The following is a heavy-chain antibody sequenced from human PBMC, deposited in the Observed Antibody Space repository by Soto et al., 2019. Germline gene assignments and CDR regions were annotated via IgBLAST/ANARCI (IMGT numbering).Heavy chain of an antibody. D-gene: IGHD3-16*02. Sequence: QVQLVESGGGVVQPGRSLRLSCAASGFTFSTYGMHWVRQAPGKGLEWVAVVLYDGSNKYYADSVKGRFTISRDNSKNTQYEQRNSRCAEDTAVYYCGGDLIGTVYGMDVWGQGTTVTVSS. CDR1: GFTFSTYG. CDR3: GGDLIGTVYGMDV. CDR2: VLYDGSNK. J-gene: IGHJ6*02. V-gene: IGHV3-33*01.